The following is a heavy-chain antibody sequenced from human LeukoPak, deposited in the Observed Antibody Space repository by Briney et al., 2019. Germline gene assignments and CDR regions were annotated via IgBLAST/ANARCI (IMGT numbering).Heavy chain of an antibody. J-gene: IGHJ4*02. Sequence: SETLSLTCAVSGYSISSGYYWGWIRQPPGKGLEWIGSIYHSGSTYYNPSLKSRVTISVDTPKNQFSLKLSSVTAADTAVYYCALIEARTTLFDYWGQGTLVTLSS. D-gene: IGHD3-22*01. CDR1: GYSISSGYY. CDR2: IYHSGST. V-gene: IGHV4-38-2*01. CDR3: ALIEARTTLFDY.